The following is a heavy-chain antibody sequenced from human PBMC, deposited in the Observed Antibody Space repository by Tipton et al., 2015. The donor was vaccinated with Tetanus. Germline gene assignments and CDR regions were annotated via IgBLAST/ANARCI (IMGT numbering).Heavy chain of an antibody. CDR1: GGSIRSGDHQ. V-gene: IGHV4-61*08. CDR3: ARTWGVWVTSIDAFDI. Sequence: TLSLTCAVSGGSIRSGDHQWNWIRQPPGKGLEWLAYVSSSGATNSNYYLKSRITISRDTSKNQFSLKLRSVTAADSGVYYCARTWGVWVTSIDAFDIWGQGTKVAVSS. D-gene: IGHD3-16*01. J-gene: IGHJ3*02. CDR2: VSSSGAT.